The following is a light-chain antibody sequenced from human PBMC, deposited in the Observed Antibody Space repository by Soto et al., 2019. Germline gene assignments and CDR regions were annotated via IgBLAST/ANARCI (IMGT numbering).Light chain of an antibody. CDR2: GAS. CDR1: RTVLSN. J-gene: IGKJ5*01. V-gene: IGKV3-15*01. CDR3: QQYNNWPIT. Sequence: PGERATLSCRASRTVLSNLAWYQQKPGQAPRLLIYGASTRATGLPARFSGSGSGTQFTLTISSLQSEDFAVYYCQQYNNWPITFGQGTRLEIK.